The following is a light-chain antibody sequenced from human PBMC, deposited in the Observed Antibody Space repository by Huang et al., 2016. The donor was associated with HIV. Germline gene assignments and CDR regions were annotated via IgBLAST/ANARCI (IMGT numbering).Light chain of an antibody. V-gene: IGKV3-15*01. CDR2: GAF. Sequence: EIVMTQTPVTLSVSPGERATLSCRASQTVSDNLAWYQQKPGQPPRVLIYGAFTRATGVPASFSGSGSGTEFTLTISNLQSEDFAVYYCQQYNKWPRTFGQGTKVEIK. CDR1: QTVSDN. J-gene: IGKJ1*01. CDR3: QQYNKWPRT.